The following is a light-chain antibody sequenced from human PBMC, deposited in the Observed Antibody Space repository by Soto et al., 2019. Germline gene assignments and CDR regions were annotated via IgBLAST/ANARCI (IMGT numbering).Light chain of an antibody. CDR1: QTISSN. J-gene: IGKJ1*01. V-gene: IGKV3-15*01. CDR3: QQYENWPWT. CDR2: GAS. Sequence: EIVMTHSPATLSVSPGERATLSCRASQTISSNLAWYQQKPGQAPRLLIYGASTRATGIPARFSGSGSGTDFTLTISSLQSEDLAVYYCQQYENWPWTFGQGTKVDI.